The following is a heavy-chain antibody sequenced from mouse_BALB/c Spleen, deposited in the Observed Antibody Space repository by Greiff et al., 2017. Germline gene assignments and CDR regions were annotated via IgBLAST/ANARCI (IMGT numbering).Heavy chain of an antibody. V-gene: IGHV1S22*01. CDR1: GYTFTSYW. CDR3: TRRGDKYAWFAY. J-gene: IGHJ3*01. D-gene: IGHD2-14*01. CDR2: IYPGSGST. Sequence: LQQPGSELVRPGASVKLSCKASGYTFTSYWMHWVKQRPGQGLEWIGNIYPGSGSTNYDEKFKSKATLTVDTSSSTAYMQLSSLTSEDSAVYYCTRRGDKYAWFAYWGQGTLVTVSA.